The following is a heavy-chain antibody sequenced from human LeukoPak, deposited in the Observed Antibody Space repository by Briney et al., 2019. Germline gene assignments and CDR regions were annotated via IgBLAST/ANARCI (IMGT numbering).Heavy chain of an antibody. D-gene: IGHD6-19*01. Sequence: GGSLRLSCADSGFTFSSYSMNWVRQAPGKGREGVSSISSSSSYIYYADSVKGRFTIYRDNAKTSLYLQMNSLRAEDTAVYYCARASGWYERGPDYYHYYMDVWGKGTTVTVSS. CDR3: ARASGWYERGPDYYHYYMDV. CDR2: ISSSSSYI. J-gene: IGHJ6*03. CDR1: GFTFSSYS. V-gene: IGHV3-21*01.